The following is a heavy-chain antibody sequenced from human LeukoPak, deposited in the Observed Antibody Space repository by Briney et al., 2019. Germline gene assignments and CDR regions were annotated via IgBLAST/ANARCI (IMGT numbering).Heavy chain of an antibody. CDR1: GFTFSSYA. D-gene: IGHD4-17*01. V-gene: IGHV3-30*02. Sequence: GGSLRLSCAASGFTFSSYAMSWVRQAPGKGLEWVAFIRYDGTNKYYADSVKGRFTISRDNSKNTLYLQMNSLRAEDAAVYYCAKGRWYGDYAFDYWGQGTLVTVSS. CDR2: IRYDGTNK. J-gene: IGHJ4*02. CDR3: AKGRWYGDYAFDY.